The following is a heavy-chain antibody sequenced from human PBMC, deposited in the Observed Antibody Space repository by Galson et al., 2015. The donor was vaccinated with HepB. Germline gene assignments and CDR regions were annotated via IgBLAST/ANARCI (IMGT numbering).Heavy chain of an antibody. CDR1: GFTFSSYA. Sequence: SLRLSCAASGFTFSSYAMSWVRQAPGKGLEWVSGISGSGDSTYYADSVKGRFTISRDNSKNTLYLQMNSLRAEDTAAYYCAKDRWWSRDSSGAYDYWGQGTLVTVSS. CDR3: AKDRWWSRDSSGAYDY. D-gene: IGHD3-22*01. CDR2: ISGSGDST. V-gene: IGHV3-23*01. J-gene: IGHJ4*02.